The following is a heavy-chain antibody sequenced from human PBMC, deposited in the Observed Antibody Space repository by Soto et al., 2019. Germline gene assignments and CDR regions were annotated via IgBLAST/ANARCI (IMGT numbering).Heavy chain of an antibody. CDR3: ARMVTYYDFWSGSDY. V-gene: IGHV4-34*01. D-gene: IGHD3-3*01. Sequence: SETLSLTCAVYGGSFSGYYWSWIRQPPGKGLEWIGEINHSGSTNYNPSLKSRVTISVDTSKNQFSLKLSSVTAADTAVYYCARMVTYYDFWSGSDYWGQGTLVTVSS. J-gene: IGHJ4*02. CDR2: INHSGST. CDR1: GGSFSGYY.